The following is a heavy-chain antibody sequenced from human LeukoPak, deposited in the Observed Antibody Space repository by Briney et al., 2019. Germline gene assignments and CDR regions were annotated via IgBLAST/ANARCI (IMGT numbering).Heavy chain of an antibody. CDR2: ISSSGSTI. D-gene: IGHD3-16*01. J-gene: IGHJ5*02. CDR1: GFTFSSYE. Sequence: GGSLRLSCAASGFTFSSYEMNWVRQAPGKGLEWVSYISSSGSTIYYADSVKGRFTISGDNAKNSLYLQMNSLRVEDTAVYYCARDRGEFDPWGQGTLVTVSS. V-gene: IGHV3-48*03. CDR3: ARDRGEFDP.